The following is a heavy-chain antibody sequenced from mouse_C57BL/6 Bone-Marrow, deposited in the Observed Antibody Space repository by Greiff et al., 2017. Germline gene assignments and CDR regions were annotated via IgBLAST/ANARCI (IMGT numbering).Heavy chain of an antibody. Sequence: VQLMQSGAELVRPGASVKLSCKASGYTFTSYGISWVQQSPGQSLEWIGTIYPRSGNTYYHEKFKGKATLTADKSSSTAYMELRSLTSEDAAAYFCARRRDYGNPWFAYWGQGTLVTVSA. V-gene: IGHV1-81*01. CDR1: GYTFTSYG. CDR2: IYPRSGNT. D-gene: IGHD2-1*01. CDR3: ARRRDYGNPWFAY. J-gene: IGHJ3*01.